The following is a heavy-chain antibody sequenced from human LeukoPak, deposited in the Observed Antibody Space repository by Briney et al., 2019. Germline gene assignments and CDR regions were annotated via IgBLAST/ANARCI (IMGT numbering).Heavy chain of an antibody. CDR3: ARHVDYYDSSGYHNWFDP. J-gene: IGHJ5*02. D-gene: IGHD3-22*01. V-gene: IGHV4-4*07. Sequence: PSETLSLTCTVSGGSISSYYWSWIRQPAGKGLEWIGRIYTSGSTNYNPSLKSRVTISVDTSKNQFSLKLSSVTAADTAVYYCARHVDYYDSSGYHNWFDPWGQGTLVTVSS. CDR2: IYTSGST. CDR1: GGSISSYY.